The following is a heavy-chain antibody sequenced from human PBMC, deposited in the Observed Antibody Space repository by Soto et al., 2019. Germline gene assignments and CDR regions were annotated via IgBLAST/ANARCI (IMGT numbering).Heavy chain of an antibody. J-gene: IGHJ4*02. V-gene: IGHV4-39*01. CDR1: GDSISTSNYY. D-gene: IGHD4-17*01. CDR3: ARRGGGDYLFDS. Sequence: QLRLQESGPGLVRPSETLSLTCTVSGDSISTSNYYWGWIRQPPGEGLEWIGHIFYSGGTYYNPSLKSRVTISGDTSKNQFSLKLSSITAADTSVYFCARRGGGDYLFDSWGQGMLVTVSS. CDR2: IFYSGGT.